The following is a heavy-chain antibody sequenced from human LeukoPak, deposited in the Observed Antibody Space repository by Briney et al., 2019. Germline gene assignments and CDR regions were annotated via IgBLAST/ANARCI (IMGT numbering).Heavy chain of an antibody. CDR3: AKEGSHVLRYFDWSMNYFDY. D-gene: IGHD3-9*01. V-gene: IGHV3-23*01. J-gene: IGHJ4*02. CDR2: ISGSGGST. CDR1: GFTFSSYA. Sequence: GGSLRLSCAASGFTFSSYAMSWVRQASGKGLEWVSAISGSGGSTYYADSVKGRFTISRDNSKNTLYLQMNSLRAEDTAVYYCAKEGSHVLRYFDWSMNYFDYWGQGTLVTVSS.